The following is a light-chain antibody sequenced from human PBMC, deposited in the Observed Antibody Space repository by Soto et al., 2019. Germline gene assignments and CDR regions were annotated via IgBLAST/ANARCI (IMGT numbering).Light chain of an antibody. V-gene: IGKV1-39*01. CDR1: QTISRF. CDR2: AAS. J-gene: IGKJ2*01. Sequence: DIQMTQSPSSLSSSVGDRVTITCRASQTISRFLNWYQQKPAQAPKLLIHAASSLQSGVPSRFSGSGSGKDFTLAISSLQTEYFATYYCQQSHSMPYTFGQGTKLDIK. CDR3: QQSHSMPYT.